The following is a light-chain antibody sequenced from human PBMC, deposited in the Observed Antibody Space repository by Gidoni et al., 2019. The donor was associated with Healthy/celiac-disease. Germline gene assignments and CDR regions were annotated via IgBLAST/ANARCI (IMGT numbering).Light chain of an antibody. V-gene: IGKV1-13*02. J-gene: IGKJ3*01. CDR2: DAS. Sequence: IQLTQSPSSLSASVGDRVTITCRASQGISSALAWYQQKPGKAPKLLIYDASSLESGVPSRFSGSGSGTDFTLTISSMQPEDFAAYYCQQFNSYPLLTFGPXTKVDIK. CDR1: QGISSA. CDR3: QQFNSYPLLT.